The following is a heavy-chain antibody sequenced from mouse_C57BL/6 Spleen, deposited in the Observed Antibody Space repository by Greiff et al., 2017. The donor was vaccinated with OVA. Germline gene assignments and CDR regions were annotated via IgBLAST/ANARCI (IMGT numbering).Heavy chain of an antibody. D-gene: IGHD1-1*01. Sequence: VQLKESGGDLVKPGGSLKLSCAASGFTFSSYGMSWVRQTPDKRLEWVATISSGGSYTYYPDSVKGRFTISRDNAKNTLYLQMSSLKSEDTAMYYCARQITTVVAFDYWGQVTTLTVSS. CDR2: ISSGGSYT. CDR3: ARQITTVVAFDY. V-gene: IGHV5-6*01. J-gene: IGHJ2*01. CDR1: GFTFSSYG.